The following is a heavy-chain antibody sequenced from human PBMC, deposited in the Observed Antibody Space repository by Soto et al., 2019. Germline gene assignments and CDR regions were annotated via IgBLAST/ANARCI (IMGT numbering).Heavy chain of an antibody. J-gene: IGHJ6*02. CDR1: GFPFSDYY. Sequence: GGSLTLCCAAAGFPFSDYYLTLIRQAPGKGLEWVSYISTSGTTIYYADSVKGRFTISRDNAKNSLYLQMNSLRAEDTAVYYCARGHYGLDVWGQGTTVTVSS. V-gene: IGHV3-11*01. CDR3: ARGHYGLDV. CDR2: ISTSGTTI.